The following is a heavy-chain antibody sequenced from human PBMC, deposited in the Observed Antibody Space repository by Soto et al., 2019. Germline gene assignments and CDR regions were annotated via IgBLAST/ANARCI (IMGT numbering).Heavy chain of an antibody. CDR2: ISAYNGNT. D-gene: IGHD2-2*01. V-gene: IGHV1-18*01. J-gene: IGHJ5*02. CDR3: ARDCSSTSCYQFAR. Sequence: VEVSCKASGYTFTSYAICWVRHSPGQGLEWMGWISAYNGNTNYAQNLQGRVTMTTDTSTSTAYMELRSLRSDDTAVYYCARDCSSTSCYQFARWGQGTLVTVSS. CDR1: GYTFTSYA.